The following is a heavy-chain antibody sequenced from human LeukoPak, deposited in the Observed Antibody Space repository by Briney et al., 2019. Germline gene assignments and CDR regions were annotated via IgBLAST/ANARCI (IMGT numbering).Heavy chain of an antibody. CDR2: ISSSGSYT. Sequence: GWSLRLSCAASGFTFSDYYMSWIRQAPGKGLEWVSYISSSGSYTNYADSVKGRFTISRDNAKNSLYLQMNSLRAEDTAVYFCARGSGYYDRVLDYWGQGTLVTVSS. CDR3: ARGSGYYDRVLDY. J-gene: IGHJ4*02. V-gene: IGHV3-11*03. D-gene: IGHD3-22*01. CDR1: GFTFSDYY.